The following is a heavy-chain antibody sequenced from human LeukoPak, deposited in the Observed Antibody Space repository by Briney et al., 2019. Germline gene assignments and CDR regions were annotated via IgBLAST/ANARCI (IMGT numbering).Heavy chain of an antibody. J-gene: IGHJ6*02. V-gene: IGHV3-11*01. CDR2: ISSSGSTI. Sequence: PGGSLRLSCAAPGFTFSDYYMSWIRQAPGKGLEWVSYISSSGSTIYYADSVKGRFTISRDNAKNSLYLQMNSLRAEDTAVYYCATELGGPAPYYYYGMDVWGQGTTVTVSS. CDR1: GFTFSDYY. CDR3: ATELGGPAPYYYYGMDV. D-gene: IGHD3-3*02.